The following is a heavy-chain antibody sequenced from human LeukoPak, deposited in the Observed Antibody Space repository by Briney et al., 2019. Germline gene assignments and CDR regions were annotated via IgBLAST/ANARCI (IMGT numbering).Heavy chain of an antibody. CDR3: AGRSSCLDY. CDR2: IYYSGST. J-gene: IGHJ4*02. Sequence: SETLSLTCTVSGGSLSSGDYYWRWIRQPPGTGLEWLGYIYYSGSTYYNPSLKSRVTISVDTSKNQFSLKLSSVTAADTAVYYCAGRSSCLDYWGQGTLVTVSS. D-gene: IGHD6-13*01. V-gene: IGHV4-30-4*01. CDR1: GGSLSSGDYY.